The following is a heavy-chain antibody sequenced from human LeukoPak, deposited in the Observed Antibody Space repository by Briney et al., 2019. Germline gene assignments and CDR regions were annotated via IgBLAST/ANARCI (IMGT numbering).Heavy chain of an antibody. J-gene: IGHJ6*02. CDR2: ISYDGSNK. D-gene: IGHD5-18*01. CDR3: AKHRGYSYGSLGMDV. V-gene: IGHV3-30*18. Sequence: GGSLRLSCAASGFTFSSYGMHWVRQAPGKGLEWVAVISYDGSNKYYADFVKGRFTISRDNPKNTLYLQMNSLRAEDTAVYYCAKHRGYSYGSLGMDVWGQGTTVTVSS. CDR1: GFTFSSYG.